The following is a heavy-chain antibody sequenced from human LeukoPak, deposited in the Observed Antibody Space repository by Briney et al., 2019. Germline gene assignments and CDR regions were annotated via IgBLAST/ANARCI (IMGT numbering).Heavy chain of an antibody. CDR1: GLIVSSHY. V-gene: IGHV3-53*01. CDR3: ATSVITTVPVYFDY. D-gene: IGHD3-22*01. CDR2: IYSDGSA. Sequence: GGSLRLSCAASGLIVSSHYMSWVRQAPGKGLEWVSVIYSDGSAYYADSVKGRFTISRDNSKNTLYLQMNTLRAEDTAVYYCATSVITTVPVYFDYWGQGTLVTVSS. J-gene: IGHJ4*02.